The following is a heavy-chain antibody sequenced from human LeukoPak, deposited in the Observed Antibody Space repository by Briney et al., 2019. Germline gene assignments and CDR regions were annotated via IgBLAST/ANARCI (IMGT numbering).Heavy chain of an antibody. CDR2: ISSSGST. J-gene: IGHJ3*02. CDR3: ARGPYSYDSSGAFDI. V-gene: IGHV4-38-2*02. Sequence: SETLSLTCNVSGYSISSGYYWSWIRQPAGKGLEWIGRISSSGSTNYNPSLKSRVTISVDTSKNQFSLKLSSVTAADTAVYFCARGPYSYDSSGAFDIWGQGTMVTVSS. D-gene: IGHD3-22*01. CDR1: GYSISSGYY.